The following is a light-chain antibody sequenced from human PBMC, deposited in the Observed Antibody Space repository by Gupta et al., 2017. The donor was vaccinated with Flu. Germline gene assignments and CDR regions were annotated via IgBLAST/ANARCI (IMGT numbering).Light chain of an antibody. Sequence: QPALTQPASVSGSPGQSITIPCPGTSSDVGGYNYVSWYQQHPGKAPKLMIYEVSNRPSGVSNRFSGSKSGNTASLTISGLQAEDEADYYCSSYTSSSTLVFGGGTKLTVL. J-gene: IGLJ3*02. V-gene: IGLV2-14*01. CDR3: SSYTSSSTLV. CDR1: SSDVGGYNY. CDR2: EVS.